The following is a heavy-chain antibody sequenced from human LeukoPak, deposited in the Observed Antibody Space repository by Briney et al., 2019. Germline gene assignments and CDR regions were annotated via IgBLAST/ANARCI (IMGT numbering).Heavy chain of an antibody. CDR2: IYYTGST. V-gene: IGHV4-59*01. Sequence: SETLSLTCTVSGVSITGYYWSWVRQPPGEGLEWFGYIYYTGSTNYNPSLKSRVTISVDTSKNQFSLKLSSVTAADTAIYYCAGARWLQLPGFWGQGTLVTVSS. J-gene: IGHJ4*02. CDR1: GVSITGYY. D-gene: IGHD5-24*01. CDR3: AGARWLQLPGF.